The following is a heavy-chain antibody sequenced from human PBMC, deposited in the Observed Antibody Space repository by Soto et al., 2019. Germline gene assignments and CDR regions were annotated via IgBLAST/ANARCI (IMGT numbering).Heavy chain of an antibody. Sequence: QITLKESGPTLVKPTQTLTLTCTFSGFSLSTSGVGVGWIRQPPGKALEWLALIYWNDDKRYSPSLKSRLTITKDTSKNQVVLTMTNMDPVDTATYYCAHVEMATITGYYYGMDVWGQGTTVTVSS. V-gene: IGHV2-5*01. CDR3: AHVEMATITGYYYGMDV. D-gene: IGHD5-12*01. CDR2: IYWNDDK. CDR1: GFSLSTSGVG. J-gene: IGHJ6*02.